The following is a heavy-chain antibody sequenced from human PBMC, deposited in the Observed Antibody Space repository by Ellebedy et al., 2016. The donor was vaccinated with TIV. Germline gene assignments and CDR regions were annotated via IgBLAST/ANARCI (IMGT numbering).Heavy chain of an antibody. V-gene: IGHV3-21*01. Sequence: PGGSLRLSCAASGFTFSNYSMNWVRQAPGKGLEWVSSITGSSSYMFYADSVKGRFIISRDNSDNMVYLLMNSLRPEDTAVYYCVPRMVVAFEYWGQGTLVTVSS. J-gene: IGHJ4*02. D-gene: IGHD2-21*01. CDR1: GFTFSNYS. CDR2: ITGSSSYM. CDR3: VPRMVVAFEY.